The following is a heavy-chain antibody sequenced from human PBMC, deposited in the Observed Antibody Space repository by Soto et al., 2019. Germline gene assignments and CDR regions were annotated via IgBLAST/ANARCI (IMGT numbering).Heavy chain of an antibody. CDR1: GGTVSSYA. V-gene: IGHV1-69*01. J-gene: IGHJ4*02. Sequence: QLHLVQSGAEVQKAGSSVKVSCKASGGTVSSYAITWVRQAPGKGLEWMGVFIPIFVSAHYAPKFQGRNTITADESTSTAYMELSGLTSEDTAIYYCARDGSSDTTGFRGYDLWGQGTQVTVSS. CDR2: FIPIFVSA. CDR3: ARDGSSDTTGFRGYDL. D-gene: IGHD3-10*01.